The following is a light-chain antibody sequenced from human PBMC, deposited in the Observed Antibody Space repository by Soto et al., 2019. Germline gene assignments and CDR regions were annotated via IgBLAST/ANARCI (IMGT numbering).Light chain of an antibody. J-gene: IGKJ4*01. CDR3: QEANSFPPA. CDR1: QGIGSS. Sequence: DIQMTQSPSSVSASVGDRVTITCRASQGIGSSLAWYQQKPGKAPKLLIFGTSHLHSGVPSRFSGSGSGTDFTLTTEFTLTISSLQPEDFATYYCQEANSFPPAFGGGTRVEI. CDR2: GTS. V-gene: IGKV1D-12*01.